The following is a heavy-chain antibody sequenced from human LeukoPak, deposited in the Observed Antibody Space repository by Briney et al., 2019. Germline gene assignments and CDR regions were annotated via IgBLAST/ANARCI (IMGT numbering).Heavy chain of an antibody. J-gene: IGHJ4*02. V-gene: IGHV1-69*13. CDR3: VRVADSSGYYSYYFDY. CDR2: IIPIFGTA. Sequence: SVKVSCKASGGTFSSYAISWVRQAPGQGLERMGGIIPIFGTANYAQKFQGRVTITADESTSTAYMELSSLRSEDTAVYYCVRVADSSGYYSYYFDYWGQGTLVTVSS. D-gene: IGHD3-22*01. CDR1: GGTFSSYA.